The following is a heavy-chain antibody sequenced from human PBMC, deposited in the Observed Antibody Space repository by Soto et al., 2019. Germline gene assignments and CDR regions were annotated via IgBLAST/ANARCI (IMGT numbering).Heavy chain of an antibody. CDR3: AKDIGIEVARGYFDY. D-gene: IGHD6-19*01. CDR2: ISYDGSNK. V-gene: IGHV3-30*18. J-gene: IGHJ4*02. CDR1: GFTFSSYG. Sequence: QVQLVESGGGVVQPGRSLRLSCAASGFTFSSYGMHWVRQAPGKGLEWVAVISYDGSNKYYADSVKGRFTISRDNSKKPMYMQMNSLRAEDTAVYYCAKDIGIEVARGYFDYWGQGTLVTVSS.